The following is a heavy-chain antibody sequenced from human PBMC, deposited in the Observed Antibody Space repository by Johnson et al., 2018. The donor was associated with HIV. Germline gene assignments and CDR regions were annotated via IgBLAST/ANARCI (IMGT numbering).Heavy chain of an antibody. V-gene: IGHV3-30*18. CDR2: ISHDGSHK. D-gene: IGHD1-26*01. CDR1: GFTFSS. Sequence: QVQLVESGGGLVKPGGSLRLSCAASGFTFSSMHWDRQAPGKGLEWVAVISHDGSHKYYADSVKGRFTISRDNSKNTLYLQMNSLRAEDTAVYYCAKIKSWELLGAFDIWGQGTMVTVSS. J-gene: IGHJ3*02. CDR3: AKIKSWELLGAFDI.